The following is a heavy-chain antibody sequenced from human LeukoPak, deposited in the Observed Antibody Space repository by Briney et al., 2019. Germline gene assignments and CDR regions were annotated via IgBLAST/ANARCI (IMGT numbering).Heavy chain of an antibody. D-gene: IGHD4-23*01. Sequence: GGSLRLSCAASGFTFSSYAMTWVRQAPGKGLGWVSGISGSGSGTYYADSVKGRFTISRDNSKTTLYLQMNSLGAEDAALYYCVKYTGNSILVRFDYWGQGTLVTVSS. V-gene: IGHV3-23*01. J-gene: IGHJ4*02. CDR1: GFTFSSYA. CDR3: VKYTGNSILVRFDY. CDR2: ISGSGSGT.